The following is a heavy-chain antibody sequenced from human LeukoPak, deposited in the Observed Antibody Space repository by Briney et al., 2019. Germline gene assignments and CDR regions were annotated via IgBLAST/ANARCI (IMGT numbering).Heavy chain of an antibody. CDR2: IIPIFGTA. CDR3: ARGGYSYGYYYGMDV. CDR1: GGTFNSYA. D-gene: IGHD5-18*01. V-gene: IGHV1-69*13. Sequence: GASVKVSCKASGGTFNSYAISWVRQAPGQGLEWMGGIIPIFGTANYAQKFQGRVTITADESTSTAYMELSSLRSEDTAVYYCARGGYSYGYYYGMDVWGKGTTVTVSS. J-gene: IGHJ6*04.